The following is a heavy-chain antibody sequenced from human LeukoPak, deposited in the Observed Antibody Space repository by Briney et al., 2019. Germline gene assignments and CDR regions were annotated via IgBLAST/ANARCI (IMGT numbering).Heavy chain of an antibody. CDR2: ISAYNGNT. CDR3: AREARGVPRADFDY. Sequence: ASVKVSCKASGYTFTSYGISWVRQAPGQGLEWMGWISAYNGNTNYAQKLQGRVTMTTDTSTSTAYMELRSLRSDDTAVYYCAREARGVPRADFDYWGQGTLVTVSS. V-gene: IGHV1-18*01. CDR1: GYTFTSYG. J-gene: IGHJ4*02. D-gene: IGHD3-10*01.